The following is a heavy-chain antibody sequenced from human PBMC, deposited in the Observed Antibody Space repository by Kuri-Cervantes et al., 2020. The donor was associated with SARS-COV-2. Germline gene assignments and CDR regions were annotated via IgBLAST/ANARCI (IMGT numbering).Heavy chain of an antibody. J-gene: IGHJ3*02. CDR1: GFTFGDYA. D-gene: IGHD6-19*01. CDR2: IKEDGSEK. V-gene: IGHV3-7*01. CDR3: ARKQWLELDAFDI. Sequence: GESLKISCTASGFTFGDYAMNWVRQAPGKGLEWVANIKEDGSEKYYVDSVKGRFTISRDNAKNSLYLQMNSLRAEDTAVYYCARKQWLELDAFDIWGQGTMVTVSS.